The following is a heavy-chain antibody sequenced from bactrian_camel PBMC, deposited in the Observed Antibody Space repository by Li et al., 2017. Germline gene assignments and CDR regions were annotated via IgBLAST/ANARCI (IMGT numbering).Heavy chain of an antibody. J-gene: IGHJ4*01. Sequence: HVQLVESGGGSVQAGESLTLSCVAAEYSGYTYRDYCMGWFRQVPGKEREGIATFHRDGYPVYADGVKGRFTISQDKAKNTVYLEMNSLKPEDTAMYYCAAASYRDCSAWFIASQYYFWGQGTQVTVS. CDR2: FHRDGYP. CDR1: GYTYRDYC. CDR3: AAASYRDCSAWFIASQYYF. D-gene: IGHD1*01. V-gene: IGHV3S9*01.